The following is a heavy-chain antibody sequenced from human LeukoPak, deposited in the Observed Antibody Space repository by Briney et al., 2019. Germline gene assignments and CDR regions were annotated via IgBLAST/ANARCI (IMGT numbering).Heavy chain of an antibody. Sequence: PGGSLRLSCAASGFTFSSYAISWVRQAPGKGLEWVSAISGSGGSTYYADSVKGRFTISRDNSKNTLYLQMNSLRAEDTAVYYCAKDHKLWPGFAYYYYYGMDVWGQGTTVTVSS. D-gene: IGHD5-18*01. CDR2: ISGSGGST. V-gene: IGHV3-23*01. J-gene: IGHJ6*02. CDR1: GFTFSSYA. CDR3: AKDHKLWPGFAYYYYYGMDV.